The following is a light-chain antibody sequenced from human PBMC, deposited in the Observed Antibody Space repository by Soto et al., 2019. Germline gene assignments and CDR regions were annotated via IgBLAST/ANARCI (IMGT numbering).Light chain of an antibody. CDR3: QQYNNWPLT. V-gene: IGKV3-15*01. CDR1: QSVSSN. Sequence: EIVMTQSPATLSVSPGERATLSCRASQSVSSNFAWYQQKPGQAPRLLIYGASTRATDIPARFSGSGSGTEFTLTISSLQSEDFAVYYCQQYNNWPLTFGGGTNVEIK. CDR2: GAS. J-gene: IGKJ4*01.